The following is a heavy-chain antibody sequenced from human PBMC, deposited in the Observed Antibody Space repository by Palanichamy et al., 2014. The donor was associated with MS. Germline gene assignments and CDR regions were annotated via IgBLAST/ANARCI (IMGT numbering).Heavy chain of an antibody. D-gene: IGHD2-15*01. CDR2: IYYSGST. CDR3: VTFYCSGGSCCGWCSFDI. V-gene: IGHV4-39*01. Sequence: QLQLQESGPGLVKPSRPCPSPALSLVAPSAAVTTTGGWVRQSPGKGLEWIGTIYYSGSTNYNPSLNSRVSISVDTSKNQFSLKLSSVTAADTAVYYCVTFYCSGGSCCGWCSFDIWGQGTTVSVSS. CDR1: VAPSAAVTTT. J-gene: IGHJ3*02.